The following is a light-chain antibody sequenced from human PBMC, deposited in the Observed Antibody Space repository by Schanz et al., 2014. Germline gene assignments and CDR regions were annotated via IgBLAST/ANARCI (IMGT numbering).Light chain of an antibody. J-gene: IGLJ3*02. CDR2: DVS. CDR3: CSYAGSSTWV. CDR1: SSDVGGYNY. V-gene: IGLV2-14*03. Sequence: QSVLTQPASVSGSPGQSITISCTGTSSDVGGYNYVSWYQHHPGKAPKLMIYDVSNRPSGVSNRFSGSKSGNAASLTISGLQVEDEADYYCCSYAGSSTWVFGGGTKVTVL.